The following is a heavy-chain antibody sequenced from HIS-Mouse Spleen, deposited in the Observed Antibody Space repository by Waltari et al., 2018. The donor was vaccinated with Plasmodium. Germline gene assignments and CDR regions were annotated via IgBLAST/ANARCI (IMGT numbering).Heavy chain of an antibody. J-gene: IGHJ4*02. Sequence: QVQLVESGGGVVQHGRSLRLSWAASGFTFSSYGMHWIRQAPGKGLEWVAFISYDGSNKYYADSVKGRFTISRDKSKNTLYLQMNSLRAEDTAVYYCAKAQGVINFDYWGQGTLVTVSS. CDR1: GFTFSSYG. CDR2: ISYDGSNK. CDR3: AKAQGVINFDY. V-gene: IGHV3-30*18. D-gene: IGHD3-16*01.